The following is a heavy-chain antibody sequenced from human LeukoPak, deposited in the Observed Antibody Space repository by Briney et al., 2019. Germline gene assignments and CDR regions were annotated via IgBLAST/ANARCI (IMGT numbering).Heavy chain of an antibody. J-gene: IGHJ4*02. CDR2: IKQDGSEK. V-gene: IGHV3-7*04. D-gene: IGHD4-23*01. Sequence: GGSLRLSCAASGFTLSSYAMIWVRQAPGKGLEWVANIKQDGSEKYYVDSVKGRFTISRDNAKNSLYLQMNSLRDEDTAVYYCARNYGGNSAGWGQGTLVTVSS. CDR3: ARNYGGNSAG. CDR1: GFTLSSYA.